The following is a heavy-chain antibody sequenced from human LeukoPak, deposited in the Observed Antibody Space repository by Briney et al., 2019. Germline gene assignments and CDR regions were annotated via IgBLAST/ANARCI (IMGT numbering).Heavy chain of an antibody. Sequence: GGSLRLSCAASGLTFSSFAMRWVRQAPGKGLEWVSSVSGSGGATYYADSVKGRFTISRDNSKNTLFLQMSSLRVEDTAIYYCAKEGTYYDSNGYYTRWGQGTLVAVSS. J-gene: IGHJ4*02. CDR1: GLTFSSFA. CDR3: AKEGTYYDSNGYYTR. CDR2: VSGSGGAT. D-gene: IGHD3-22*01. V-gene: IGHV3-23*01.